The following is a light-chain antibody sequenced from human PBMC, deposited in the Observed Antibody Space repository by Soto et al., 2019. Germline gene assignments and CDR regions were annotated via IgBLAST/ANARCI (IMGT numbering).Light chain of an antibody. CDR3: QQYDYWWT. Sequence: EIVMTQSPAPLSVFPGERATLSCRASHSVTDNLAWYQQKPGQAPRLLIYGASTRATGLPARFSGSGSGTEFTRTISSLQTEDFAVYYCQQYDYWWTFGQGAKVEIK. J-gene: IGKJ1*01. CDR2: GAS. V-gene: IGKV3-15*01. CDR1: HSVTDN.